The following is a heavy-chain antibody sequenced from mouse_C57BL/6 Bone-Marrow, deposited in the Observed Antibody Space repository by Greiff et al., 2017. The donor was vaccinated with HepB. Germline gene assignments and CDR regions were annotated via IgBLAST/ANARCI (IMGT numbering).Heavy chain of an antibody. CDR2: INPNNGGT. D-gene: IGHD2-3*01. J-gene: IGHJ3*01. Sequence: EVQLQQSGPELVKPGASVKISCKASGYTFTDYYMNWVKQSHGKSLEWIGDINPNNGGTSYNQKFKGKATLTVDKSSSTAYMELRSLTSEDSAVYYCAREENDGYYLPGWGQGTLVTVSA. CDR3: AREENDGYYLPG. V-gene: IGHV1-26*01. CDR1: GYTFTDYY.